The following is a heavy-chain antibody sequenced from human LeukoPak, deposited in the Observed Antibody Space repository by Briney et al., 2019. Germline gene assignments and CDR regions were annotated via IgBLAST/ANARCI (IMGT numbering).Heavy chain of an antibody. V-gene: IGHV4-59*01. D-gene: IGHD2-15*01. CDR2: IYYSGST. CDR3: ARSSGWQLRLFDP. CDR1: GGSLSSYY. Sequence: SETLSLTCTVSGGSLSSYYWSWIRQSPGKGLEWIGYIYYSGSTNYNPSLKSRVTISVDTSKNQFSLKLSSVTAADTAVYYCARSSGWQLRLFDPWGQGTLVTVSS. J-gene: IGHJ5*02.